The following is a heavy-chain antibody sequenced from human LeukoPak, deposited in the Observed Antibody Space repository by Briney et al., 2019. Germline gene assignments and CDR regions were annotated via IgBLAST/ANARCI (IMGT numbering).Heavy chain of an antibody. V-gene: IGHV4-34*01. CDR3: ARSERSGIYFDY. J-gene: IGHJ4*02. Sequence: PSETLSLTCAVCGGSFCAYYWSWIRQPPGKGLEWIVEINHSGSTNYNPSLKSRVTITVDTSRNQFSLKVSSVTAADTAVYYCARSERSGIYFDYWGQGTLVTVSS. CDR2: INHSGST. D-gene: IGHD6-13*01. CDR1: GGSFCAYY.